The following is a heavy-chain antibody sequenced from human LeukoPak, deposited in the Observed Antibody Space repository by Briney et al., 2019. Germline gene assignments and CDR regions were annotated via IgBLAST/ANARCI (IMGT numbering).Heavy chain of an antibody. CDR3: ARSTVATCCGGEDY. D-gene: IGHD2-21*01. V-gene: IGHV3-30-3*01. CDR1: GFIFSNYA. Sequence: GSLRLSCAASGFIFSNYAMNWVRQAPGKGLEWVGVISYDGSNKYYADSVKGRFTISRDNSKNTLFLLMNSLRGDDTAVYYCARSTVATCCGGEDYWGQRTLVTVSS. J-gene: IGHJ4*02. CDR2: ISYDGSNK.